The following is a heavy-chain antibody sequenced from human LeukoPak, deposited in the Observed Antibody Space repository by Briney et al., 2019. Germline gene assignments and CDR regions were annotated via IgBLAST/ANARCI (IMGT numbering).Heavy chain of an antibody. Sequence: GESLKISCKGSGYSFTSYWIGWVRQMPGKGLEWMGIIYPGDSDTRYSPSSQGQVTISADKSISTAYLQWSSLKASDTAMYYCARRGAYCGGDCYTDYWGQGTLVTVSS. V-gene: IGHV5-51*01. J-gene: IGHJ4*02. CDR2: IYPGDSDT. CDR1: GYSFTSYW. D-gene: IGHD2-21*01. CDR3: ARRGAYCGGDCYTDY.